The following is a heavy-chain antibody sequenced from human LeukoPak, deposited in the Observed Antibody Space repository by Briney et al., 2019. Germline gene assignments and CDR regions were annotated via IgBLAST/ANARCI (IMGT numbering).Heavy chain of an antibody. D-gene: IGHD3-22*01. Sequence: ASVKVSCKASGYTFTGYYMHWVRQAPGQGLEWMGWINPNSGGTNYAQKLQGRVTMTTDTSTSTAYMELRSLRSDDTAVYYCARDVGYYDCSGYLDYWGQGTLVTVSS. CDR3: ARDVGYYDCSGYLDY. J-gene: IGHJ4*02. CDR2: INPNSGGT. V-gene: IGHV1-2*02. CDR1: GYTFTGYY.